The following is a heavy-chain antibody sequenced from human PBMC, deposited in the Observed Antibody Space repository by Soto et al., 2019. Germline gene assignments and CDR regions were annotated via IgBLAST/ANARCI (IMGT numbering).Heavy chain of an antibody. CDR1: GYTFTGYY. CDR3: ARTGGNQILAARRPYYYGMDV. CDR2: INPNSGGA. Sequence: QVQLVQSGAEVKKPGASVKVSCKASGYTFTGYYMHWVRQAPGQGLEWMGWINPNSGGANYAQKFQGWVTMTRDTSISTAYMELSRLRSDDTAVYYCARTGGNQILAARRPYYYGMDVWGQGTTVSVSS. J-gene: IGHJ6*02. V-gene: IGHV1-2*04. D-gene: IGHD6-6*01.